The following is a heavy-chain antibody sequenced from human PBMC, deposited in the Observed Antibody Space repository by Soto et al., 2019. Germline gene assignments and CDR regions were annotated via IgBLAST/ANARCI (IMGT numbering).Heavy chain of an antibody. J-gene: IGHJ4*02. CDR3: ARASPATDIVVVPAAYYFDY. CDR2: IYYSGST. D-gene: IGHD2-2*01. Sequence: SEPLSLTCTVSGGSISSYYWSWIRQPPGKGLEWIGYIYYSGSTNYNPSLKSRVTISVDTSKNQFSLKLSSVTAADTAVYYCARASPATDIVVVPAAYYFDYWGQGTLVTVSS. CDR1: GGSISSYY. V-gene: IGHV4-59*01.